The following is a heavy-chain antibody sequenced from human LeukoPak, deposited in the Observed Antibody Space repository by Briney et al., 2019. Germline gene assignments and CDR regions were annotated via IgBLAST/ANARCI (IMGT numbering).Heavy chain of an antibody. CDR2: IRSKAFGGTT. V-gene: IGHV3-49*04. D-gene: IGHD4-11*01. J-gene: IGHJ4*02. Sequence: PGGSLRLSCTASRFTFGDYAISWVRQAPGKGLEWVAFIRSKAFGGTTEYAASVKGRFTISRDDSKSIAYLQMNNLKTEDTAVYYCTRAPYSNYVNLDYWGQGTLVTVSS. CDR1: RFTFGDYA. CDR3: TRAPYSNYVNLDY.